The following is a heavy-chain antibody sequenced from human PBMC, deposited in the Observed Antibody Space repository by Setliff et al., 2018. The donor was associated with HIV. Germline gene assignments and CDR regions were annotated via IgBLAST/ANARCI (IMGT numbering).Heavy chain of an antibody. Sequence: ASVKVSCKASGYKFTSYYIHWVRQAPGQGLEWMGLIGPSGSSTTYAQNFQGRVTMSRDTSTNTVYMELSSLRSEDTAVYYCARDHIAARSVDYWGQGTLVTVSS. CDR1: GYKFTSYY. D-gene: IGHD6-6*01. CDR3: ARDHIAARSVDY. J-gene: IGHJ4*02. CDR2: IGPSGSST. V-gene: IGHV1-46*01.